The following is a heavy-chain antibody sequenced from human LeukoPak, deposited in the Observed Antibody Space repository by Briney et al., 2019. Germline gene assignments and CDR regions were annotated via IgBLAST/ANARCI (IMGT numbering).Heavy chain of an antibody. Sequence: PSETLSLTCTVSGGSISNSNYYWSWIRQPPGKELQWNASINYGGTTYYNPSLKSRVTISVDTSKNQFSLRLSSVTAADTAVYLCARYVVYGSGKYYFDYWGQGSLVTVSS. D-gene: IGHD3-10*01. CDR1: GGSISNSNYY. CDR3: ARYVVYGSGKYYFDY. J-gene: IGHJ4*02. V-gene: IGHV4-39*01. CDR2: INYGGTT.